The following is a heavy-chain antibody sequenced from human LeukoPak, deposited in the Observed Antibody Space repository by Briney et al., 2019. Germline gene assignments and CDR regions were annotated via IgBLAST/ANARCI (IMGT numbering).Heavy chain of an antibody. Sequence: SGTLSLTCAVSGDSISNSHWWSWVRPPPGKGLEWIGVIYLSGDTDYNPSLKSRVTISIDKSKNQFSLKLTYVTAADTAVYYCSRENGAFSPFGYWGQGTLVTVLS. CDR3: SRENGAFSPFGY. V-gene: IGHV4-4*02. CDR1: GDSISNSHW. CDR2: IYLSGDT. D-gene: IGHD2-8*01. J-gene: IGHJ4*02.